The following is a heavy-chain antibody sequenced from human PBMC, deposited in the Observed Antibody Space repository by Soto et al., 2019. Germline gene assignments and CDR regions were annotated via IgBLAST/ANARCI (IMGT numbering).Heavy chain of an antibody. CDR2: IYYSGST. CDR3: ARVGPPNYYGSGRPDYYFDY. Sequence: SETLSLTCTVSGGSISSGGYYWSWIRQHPGKGLEWIGYIYYSGSTYYNPSLKSRVTISVDTSKNQFSLKLSSVTAADTAVYYCARVGPPNYYGSGRPDYYFDYWGQGTLVTVSS. V-gene: IGHV4-31*03. CDR1: GGSISSGGYY. D-gene: IGHD3-10*01. J-gene: IGHJ4*02.